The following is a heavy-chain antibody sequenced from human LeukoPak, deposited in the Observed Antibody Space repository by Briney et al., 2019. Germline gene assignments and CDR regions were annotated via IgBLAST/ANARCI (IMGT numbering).Heavy chain of an antibody. CDR2: ISSSGNTI. Sequence: GGSLRLSCAASGFTFSDYYMSWIRQAPGKGLEWVSYISSSGNTIYYADSVKGRFTISRDNAKNSLYLQMNSLRAEDTAVYYCARDDYYDSSTPNYWGQGTLVTVSS. J-gene: IGHJ4*02. CDR3: ARDDYYDSSTPNY. CDR1: GFTFSDYY. D-gene: IGHD3-22*01. V-gene: IGHV3-11*04.